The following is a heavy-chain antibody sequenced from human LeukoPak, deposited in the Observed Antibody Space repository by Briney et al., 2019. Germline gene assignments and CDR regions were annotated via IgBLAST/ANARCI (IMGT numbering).Heavy chain of an antibody. V-gene: IGHV3-64D*09. CDR2: INNNGGST. Sequence: PEGSLRLSCSASGFTFSGYPMHWVRQAPGMGLEYVSTINNNGGSTYYADSVKGRFTVSRDNSKNTLYLQMSSLRAEDTAVYYCAGSRSTGYWGQGTLVTVSS. D-gene: IGHD6-13*01. CDR3: AGSRSTGY. J-gene: IGHJ4*02. CDR1: GFTFSGYP.